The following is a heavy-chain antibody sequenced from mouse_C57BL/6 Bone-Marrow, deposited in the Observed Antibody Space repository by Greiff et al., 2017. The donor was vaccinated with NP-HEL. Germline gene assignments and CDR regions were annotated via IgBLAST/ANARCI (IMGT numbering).Heavy chain of an antibody. V-gene: IGHV5-16*01. CDR1: GFTFSDYY. J-gene: IGHJ2*01. D-gene: IGHD1-1*01. Sequence: EVQRVESEGGLVQPGSSMKLSCTASGFTFSDYYMAWVRQVPEKGLEWVANINYDGSSTYYLDSLKSRFIISRDNAKNILYLQMSSLKSEDTATYYCARDGGSSLYYFDYWGQGTTLTVSS. CDR2: INYDGSST. CDR3: ARDGGSSLYYFDY.